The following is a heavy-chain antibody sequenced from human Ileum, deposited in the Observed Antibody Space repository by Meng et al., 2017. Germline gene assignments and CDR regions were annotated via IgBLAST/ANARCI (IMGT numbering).Heavy chain of an antibody. J-gene: IGHJ4*02. CDR2: HYYRGTT. CDR3: WRAPDY. Sequence: SETLSLTCAVSGGSINISQYHYWGRVRQPPGKGLEWIGSHYYRGTTYYNPSFKSRVTISVDASKSEFSLKLTSVTAADTAMYHCWRAPDYWGQGTLVTVSS. CDR1: GGSINISQYHY. V-gene: IGHV4-39*07.